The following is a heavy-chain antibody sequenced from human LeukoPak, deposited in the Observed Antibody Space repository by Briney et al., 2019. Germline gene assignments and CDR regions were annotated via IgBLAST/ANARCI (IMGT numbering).Heavy chain of an antibody. CDR3: ANGPEGGVVINYFQH. CDR2: ISWDGGST. D-gene: IGHD3-3*01. CDR1: GFTFDDYA. Sequence: PGGSLRLSCAASGFTFDDYAMHWVRQAPGKGLEWVSLISWDGGSTYYADSVKGRFTISRDNSKNSLYLQMNSLRAEDTALYYCANGPEGGVVINYFQHWGQGTLVTVSS. J-gene: IGHJ1*01. V-gene: IGHV3-43D*03.